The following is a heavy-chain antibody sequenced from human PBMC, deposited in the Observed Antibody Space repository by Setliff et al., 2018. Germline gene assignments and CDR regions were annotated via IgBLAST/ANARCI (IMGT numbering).Heavy chain of an antibody. CDR2: IYYRGDT. V-gene: IGHV4-39*01. D-gene: IGHD1-1*01. Sequence: KTSETLSLTCTVSGASLNSGTYYWGWIRQPPGKGLEWIGRIYYRGDTYYNPSLKGRLTISVDTAQNQFSLRLTSVTAADTAVYYCARTGTYRYFDYWG. J-gene: IGHJ4*01. CDR3: ARTGTYRYFDY. CDR1: GASLNSGTYY.